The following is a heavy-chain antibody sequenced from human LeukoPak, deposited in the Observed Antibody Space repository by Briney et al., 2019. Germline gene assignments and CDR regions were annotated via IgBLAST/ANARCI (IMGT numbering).Heavy chain of an antibody. J-gene: IGHJ3*02. CDR1: GFTFSSYA. CDR2: ISGSGGST. CDR3: AKTAAAGTRYDAFDI. V-gene: IGHV3-23*01. D-gene: IGHD6-13*01. Sequence: PGGSLRLSCAASGFTFSSYAVSWVRQASGKGLEWVSAISGSGGSTYYADSVKGRFTISRDNSKNTLYLQMNSLRAEDTAVYYCAKTAAAGTRYDAFDIWGQGTMVTVSS.